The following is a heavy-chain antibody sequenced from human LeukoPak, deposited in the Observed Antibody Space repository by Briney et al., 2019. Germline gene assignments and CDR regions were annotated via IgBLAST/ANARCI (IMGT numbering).Heavy chain of an antibody. D-gene: IGHD3-22*01. CDR1: GFTFSSYW. Sequence: PGGSLRLSCAASGFTFSSYWMSWVRQAPGKGLEWVANIKQDESEKYYVDSVKGRFIISRDNAKNSLYLQMNSLRAEDTAVYYCARDSDRYYDSSGYYYFDYWGQGTLVTVSS. V-gene: IGHV3-7*01. CDR3: ARDSDRYYDSSGYYYFDY. CDR2: IKQDESEK. J-gene: IGHJ4*02.